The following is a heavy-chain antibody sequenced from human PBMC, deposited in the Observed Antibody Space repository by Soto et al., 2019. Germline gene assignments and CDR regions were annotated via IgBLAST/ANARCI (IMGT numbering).Heavy chain of an antibody. CDR2: ISSSSSYT. Sequence: GGSLRLSCAASGFTFSDYYMSWIRQAPGKGLEWVSYISSSSSYTNYADSVKGRFTISRDNAKNSLYLQMNSLRAEDTAVYYCARVRYSTVTTSDYWGQGTLVTVSS. CDR3: ARVRYSTVTTSDY. CDR1: GFTFSDYY. D-gene: IGHD4-17*01. V-gene: IGHV3-11*05. J-gene: IGHJ4*02.